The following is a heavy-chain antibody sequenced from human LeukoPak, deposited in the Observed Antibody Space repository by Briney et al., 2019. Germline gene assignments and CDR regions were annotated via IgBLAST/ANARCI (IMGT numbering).Heavy chain of an antibody. V-gene: IGHV3-23*01. CDR3: ARPRLEYCSSGSCFDAFDI. D-gene: IGHD2-15*01. Sequence: GGSLRLSCAVSGFTFSSYAMSWVRQAPGKGLEWVSAISGSGSTTYYADSVKGRFTISRDNSKNTLFLQMNSLPAEDTAIYSCARPRLEYCSSGSCFDAFDIWGQGTMVTVSS. CDR2: ISGSGSTT. CDR1: GFTFSSYA. J-gene: IGHJ3*02.